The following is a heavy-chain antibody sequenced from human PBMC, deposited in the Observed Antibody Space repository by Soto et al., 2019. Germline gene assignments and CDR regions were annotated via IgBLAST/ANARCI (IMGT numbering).Heavy chain of an antibody. V-gene: IGHV3-30*03. CDR2: ISYDGGYK. Sequence: QVQLVESGGGVVQPGRSLRLSCAASGFMFSLYDIHWVRQAPGKGLEWVSVISYDGGYKYYAESVKGRFTSSRGNSRNILFLQVAGMTAADTALYYCGRDELNVKGISRTVGSRAAGDLWGRGTLVSVSS. CDR1: GFMFSLYD. J-gene: IGHJ5*02. D-gene: IGHD6-13*01. CDR3: GRDELNVKGISRTVGSRAAGDL.